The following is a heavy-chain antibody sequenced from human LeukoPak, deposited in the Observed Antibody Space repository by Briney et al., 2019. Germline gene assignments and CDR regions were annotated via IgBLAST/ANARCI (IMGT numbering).Heavy chain of an antibody. J-gene: IGHJ6*02. CDR3: ARAGYSSDWYANYYYGMDV. V-gene: IGHV3-30-3*01. Sequence: GGSLRLSCAASGFTFSSYAMHWVRQAPGKGLEWVAVISYDGSNKYYADSVKGRFTISRDNSKNTLYLQMNSLRAEDTAVYYCARAGYSSDWYANYYYGMDVWRQGTTVTVSS. CDR1: GFTFSSYA. CDR2: ISYDGSNK. D-gene: IGHD6-19*01.